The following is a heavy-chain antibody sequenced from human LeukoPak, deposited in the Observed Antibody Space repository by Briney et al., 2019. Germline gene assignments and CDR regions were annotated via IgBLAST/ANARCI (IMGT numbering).Heavy chain of an antibody. D-gene: IGHD4-17*01. CDR3: ARANLDHGAFYFDY. CDR1: GYTFTGYY. CDR2: INPNSGGT. V-gene: IGHV1-2*06. Sequence: ASVKVSCKASGYTFTGYYMHWVRQAPGQGLEWMGRINPNSGGTNYAQKFQGRVTMTRDTSISTAYMELSRLRSDDTAVYYCARANLDHGAFYFDYWGQGTLVAVSS. J-gene: IGHJ4*02.